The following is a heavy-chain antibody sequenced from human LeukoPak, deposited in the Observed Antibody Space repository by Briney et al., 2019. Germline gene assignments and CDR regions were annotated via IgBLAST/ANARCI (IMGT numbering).Heavy chain of an antibody. CDR2: TKPDGTAE. V-gene: IGHV3-7*01. CDR1: GFTFRNYW. D-gene: IGHD2-15*01. J-gene: IGHJ4*02. Sequence: GGSLRLPCAPPGFTFRNYWMGWAPKAPGKGLEWVANTKPDGTAEYYADSVRGRFTTSRDNANNFLYLQMNSLRGEDTAVYYCARDGGLHTNFDYWGQGTLVTVSS. CDR3: ARDGGLHTNFDY.